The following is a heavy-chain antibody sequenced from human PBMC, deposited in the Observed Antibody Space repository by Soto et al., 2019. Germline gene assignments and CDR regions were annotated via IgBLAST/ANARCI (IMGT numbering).Heavy chain of an antibody. D-gene: IGHD2-2*01. CDR2: IYYRGST. Sequence: QLQLQESGPGLVKPSETLSLTCTVSGGSISSSSYYWGWIRQPPGTGLEWIGSIYYRGSTYYNPSLKSRVTISVDTSKYQFSRKLSSVAAADTAVYYCAGGLVPAAMLEVQGYFDLWGRGSLVTVSS. CDR1: GGSISSSSYY. CDR3: AGGLVPAAMLEVQGYFDL. V-gene: IGHV4-39*01. J-gene: IGHJ2*01.